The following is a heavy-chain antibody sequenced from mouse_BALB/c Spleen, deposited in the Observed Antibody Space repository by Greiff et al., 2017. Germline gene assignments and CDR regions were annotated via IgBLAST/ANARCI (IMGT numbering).Heavy chain of an antibody. CDR3: ARSLYGNYAMDY. CDR1: GFNIKDTY. J-gene: IGHJ4*01. Sequence: DVHLVESGAELVKPGASVKLSCTASGFNIKDTYMHWVKQRPEQGLEWIGRIDPANGNTKYDPKFQGKATITADTSTNTAYLQLSSLTSEDTAVYYCARSLYGNYAMDYWGQGTSVTVSS. D-gene: IGHD2-1*01. CDR2: IDPANGNT. V-gene: IGHV14-3*02.